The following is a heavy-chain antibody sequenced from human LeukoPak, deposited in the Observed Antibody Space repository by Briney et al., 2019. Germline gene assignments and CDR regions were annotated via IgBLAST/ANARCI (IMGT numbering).Heavy chain of an antibody. CDR3: AREGYYYDSSGQIGAFDI. CDR1: GYTFTGYY. J-gene: IGHJ3*02. CDR2: INPNSGGT. V-gene: IGHV1-2*02. D-gene: IGHD3-22*01. Sequence: GASVKVSCKASGYTFTGYYMHWVRQAPGQGLEWMGWINPNSGGTNYAQKFQGRVTMTRDTSISTAYMELSRLRSDDTAVYYCAREGYYYDSSGQIGAFDIWGQGTMVTVSS.